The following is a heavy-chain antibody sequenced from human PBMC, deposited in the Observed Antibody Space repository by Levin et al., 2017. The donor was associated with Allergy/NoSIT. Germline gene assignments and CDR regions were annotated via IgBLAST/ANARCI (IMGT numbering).Heavy chain of an antibody. CDR1: GFTFSTYD. D-gene: IGHD2-21*02. CDR2: ISYDGSNK. CDR3: AKDRGDSGTVDY. V-gene: IGHV3-30*18. Sequence: GGSLRLSCAASGFTFSTYDMYWVRQAPGKGLDWVALISYDGSNKYYADSVKGRFTISRDNSKNTLYLQINSLRPDDTALYYCAKDRGDSGTVDYWGQGTLVTVSS. J-gene: IGHJ4*02.